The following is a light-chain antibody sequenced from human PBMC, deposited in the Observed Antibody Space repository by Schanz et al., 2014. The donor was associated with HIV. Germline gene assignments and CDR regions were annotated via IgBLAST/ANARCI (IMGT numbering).Light chain of an antibody. Sequence: QSVLTQPRSVSAAPGQKVTISCSGSSSNIGNNFVSWYQQLPGTAPKLLIYDNNKRPSGIPDRFTGSKTGTTATLGITGLQAGDEAEYYCATWDSILNAVVFGGGTKLTVL. V-gene: IGLV1-51*01. J-gene: IGLJ2*01. CDR1: SSNIGNNF. CDR2: DNN. CDR3: ATWDSILNAVV.